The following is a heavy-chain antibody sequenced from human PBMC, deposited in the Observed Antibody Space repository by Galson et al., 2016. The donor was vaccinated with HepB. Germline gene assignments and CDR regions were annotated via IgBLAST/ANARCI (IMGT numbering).Heavy chain of an antibody. CDR2: IWYDGSNK. Sequence: SLRLSCAASGFTFSNYGMHWVRQAPGKGLEWVAVIWYDGSNKYYAGSVKGRFTISRDNSKNPLYLQMSSLRAEDTGVYYCANLSWTGGHSYYGLDVWGQGTTVTVSS. CDR3: ANLSWTGGHSYYGLDV. V-gene: IGHV3-33*06. J-gene: IGHJ6*02. D-gene: IGHD3/OR15-3a*01. CDR1: GFTFSNYG.